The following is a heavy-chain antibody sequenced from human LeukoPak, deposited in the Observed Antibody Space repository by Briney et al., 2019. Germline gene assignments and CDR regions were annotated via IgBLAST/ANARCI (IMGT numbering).Heavy chain of an antibody. D-gene: IGHD5-18*01. CDR2: IIPILGIA. CDR1: GGTFSSYA. Sequence: SVKVSCKASGGTFSSYAISWVRQAPGQGLEWMGRIIPILGIANYAQKFQGRVTITADKSTSTAYMELSSLRSEDTAVYYCAREDVDTAMVDYRGQGTLVTVSS. J-gene: IGHJ4*02. CDR3: AREDVDTAMVDY. V-gene: IGHV1-69*04.